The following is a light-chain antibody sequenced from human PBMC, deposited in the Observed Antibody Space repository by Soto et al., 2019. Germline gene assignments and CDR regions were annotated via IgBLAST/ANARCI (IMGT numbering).Light chain of an antibody. CDR3: HQYGTSPYT. J-gene: IGKJ2*01. CDR2: GAS. CDR1: QSVSSSY. V-gene: IGKV3-20*01. Sequence: EIVLTQSPGTLSLSPGERATLSCRASQSVSSSYLAWYQAKPGQAPRLLIYGASSRATGIPDRFSGSGSGTDFTLTISRLEPEEFAVYYCHQYGTSPYTFGQGTKLEIK.